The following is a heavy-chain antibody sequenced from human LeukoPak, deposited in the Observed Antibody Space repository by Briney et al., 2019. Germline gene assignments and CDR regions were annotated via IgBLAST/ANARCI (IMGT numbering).Heavy chain of an antibody. J-gene: IGHJ4*02. Sequence: GGTLRLSCEASGFTFTSYGMSWVRQAPGKGLEWVSSISSSSSYIYYADSVKGRFTISRDNAKNSLYLQMNSLRAEDTAVYYCARGGYDYVWGSIHFDYWGQGTLVTVSS. D-gene: IGHD3-16*01. CDR1: GFTFTSYG. V-gene: IGHV3-21*01. CDR3: ARGGYDYVWGSIHFDY. CDR2: ISSSSSYI.